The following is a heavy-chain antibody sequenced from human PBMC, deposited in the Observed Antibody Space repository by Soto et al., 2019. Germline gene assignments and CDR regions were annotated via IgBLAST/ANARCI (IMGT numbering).Heavy chain of an antibody. V-gene: IGHV4-31*03. J-gene: IGHJ3*02. D-gene: IGHD1-1*01. Sequence: QVQLQESGPGLVKPSQTLSLTCPVSGGSISSGGYYWSGIRQHPGKGLEWIGYIYYSGSSYYNPSLKSRVTISVDTSKNQFSLKLSSVTAADTAVYFCASRPQLELYAFDIWGQGTMVTVSS. CDR1: GGSISSGGYY. CDR3: ASRPQLELYAFDI. CDR2: IYYSGSS.